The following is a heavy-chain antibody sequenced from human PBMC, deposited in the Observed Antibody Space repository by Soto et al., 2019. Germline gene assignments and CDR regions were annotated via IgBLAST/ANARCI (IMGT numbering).Heavy chain of an antibody. CDR2: ISGSGGST. CDR3: AKDREIYCSGGSCYSSYTLPDY. J-gene: IGHJ4*02. D-gene: IGHD2-15*01. V-gene: IGHV3-23*01. CDR1: GFTFSSYA. Sequence: GSLRLSCAASGFTFSSYAMSWVRQAPGKGLEWVSAISGSGGSTYYADPVKGRFTISRDNSKNTLYLQMNSLRAEDTAVYYCAKDREIYCSGGSCYSSYTLPDYWGQGTLVTVSS.